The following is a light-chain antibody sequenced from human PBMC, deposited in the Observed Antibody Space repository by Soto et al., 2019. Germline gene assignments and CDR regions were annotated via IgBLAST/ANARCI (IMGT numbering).Light chain of an antibody. CDR3: QQTYSAPLT. CDR2: AAS. J-gene: IGKJ4*01. CDR1: QSISNY. Sequence: DIQMTQSPSSLSASVGDRVTITCRASQSISNYLNWYQHKPGKAPKLLIYAASSFQSGVPSRFSGSESGTDFTLTIRSLQPEDFATYYCQQTYSAPLTFGGGTKVEIK. V-gene: IGKV1-39*01.